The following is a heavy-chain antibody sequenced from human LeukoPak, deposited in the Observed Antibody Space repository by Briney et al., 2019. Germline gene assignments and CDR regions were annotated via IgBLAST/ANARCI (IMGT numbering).Heavy chain of an antibody. V-gene: IGHV1-24*01. CDR3: ATDRRGPYSLGFDY. CDR2: FDPEDGET. Sequence: ASVKVSCKVSGYTLTELSMHWVRQAPGKGLEWMGGFDPEDGETIYAQKFQGRVTMTEDTSTDTAYMELSSLRSEDTAVYYCATDRRGPYSLGFDYRGQGTLVTVSS. D-gene: IGHD2-15*01. CDR1: GYTLTELS. J-gene: IGHJ4*02.